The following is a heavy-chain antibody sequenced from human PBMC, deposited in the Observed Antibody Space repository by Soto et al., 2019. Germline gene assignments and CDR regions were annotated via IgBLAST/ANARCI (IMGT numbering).Heavy chain of an antibody. CDR3: AHRATMTILGLIIDNGIWFDP. D-gene: IGHD3-22*01. Sequence: QINLIESGPTLVKPTQTLTLTCTFSRFSLSTSGAAVGWVRQPPGRALEWLALIYWDGDKRYNASLGNRLTITKDTSMNQVVLTLTNVDPADTATYYCAHRATMTILGLIIDNGIWFDPWGQGTRVIVSS. J-gene: IGHJ5*02. CDR2: IYWDGDK. V-gene: IGHV2-5*02. CDR1: RFSLSTSGAA.